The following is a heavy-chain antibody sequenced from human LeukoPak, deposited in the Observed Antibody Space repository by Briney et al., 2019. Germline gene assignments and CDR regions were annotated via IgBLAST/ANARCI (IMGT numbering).Heavy chain of an antibody. Sequence: ASETLSLTCTVSGGSISSSSYYWGWIRQPPGKGLEGIGSIYYSGSTHYNPSLKSRVTISVDTSKNQFSLKLSSVTAADTAVYYCARERTMIVDFDYWGQGTLVTVSS. J-gene: IGHJ4*02. CDR3: ARERTMIVDFDY. V-gene: IGHV4-39*07. CDR2: IYYSGST. D-gene: IGHD3-22*01. CDR1: GGSISSSSYY.